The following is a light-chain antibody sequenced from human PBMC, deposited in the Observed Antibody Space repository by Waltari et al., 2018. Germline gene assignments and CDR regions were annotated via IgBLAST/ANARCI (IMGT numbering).Light chain of an antibody. CDR2: WAS. CDR1: QSVLYSSNNKNY. Sequence: DIVMTQSPDSLAVSLGARATVNCKSSQSVLYSSNNKNYLAWYHQKAGQPPKLLIAWASTRESGVPDRFSGSGSGTNFTLTISSLQAEDVAVYYCQQYYGVPYTFGQGTKLEI. CDR3: QQYYGVPYT. V-gene: IGKV4-1*01. J-gene: IGKJ2*01.